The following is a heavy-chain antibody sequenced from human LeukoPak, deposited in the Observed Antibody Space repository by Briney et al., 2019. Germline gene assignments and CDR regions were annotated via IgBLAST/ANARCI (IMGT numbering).Heavy chain of an antibody. CDR2: LNWNGDNT. J-gene: IGHJ4*02. CDR1: GFPFHDHG. Sequence: GGSLRLSCAASGFPFHDHGMSWVRQAPGKGLEWVSALNWNGDNTGYADSVKGRFTIYRDNAKKSLYLQMNSLTDEDTAYYYCAREEGPYFDCWGQGTLVTVSS. V-gene: IGHV3-20*04. CDR3: AREEGPYFDC.